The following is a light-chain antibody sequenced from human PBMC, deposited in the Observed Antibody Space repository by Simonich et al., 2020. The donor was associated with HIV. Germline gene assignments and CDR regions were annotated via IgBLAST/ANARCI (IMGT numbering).Light chain of an antibody. CDR2: MAA. CDR3: QQYNSYTWT. CDR1: ESISSW. J-gene: IGKJ1*01. V-gene: IGKV1-5*03. Sequence: DIQMTQSPSTLSASVGDRVTITCRASESISSWLAWYQKKTGKAPKLLIYMAASLKSWVPSRLSGSGSGTEFTLTISSMQPDDFATYFCQQYNSYTWTFGQGTKVEIK.